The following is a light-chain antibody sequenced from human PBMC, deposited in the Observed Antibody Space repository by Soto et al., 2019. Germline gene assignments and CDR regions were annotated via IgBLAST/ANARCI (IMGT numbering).Light chain of an antibody. J-gene: IGKJ1*01. CDR1: QSVSYSSNNKNN. Sequence: DIVMTQSPDSLAVSLGERATINCKSSQSVSYSSNNKNNLAWYQQKPGQPPKLLIYWASTRESGVPDRFSGSGSGTDFTLTISSLQAEDVAVYYSQQYYSIPRTFGQGTKVEIK. CDR3: QQYYSIPRT. V-gene: IGKV4-1*01. CDR2: WAS.